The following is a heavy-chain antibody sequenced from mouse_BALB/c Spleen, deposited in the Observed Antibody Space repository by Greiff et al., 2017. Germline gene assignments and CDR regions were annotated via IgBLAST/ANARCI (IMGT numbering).Heavy chain of an antibody. V-gene: IGHV5-17*02. Sequence: DVKLVESGGGLVQPGGSRKLSCAASGFTFSSFGMHWVRQAPEKGLEWVAYISSGSSTIYYADTVKGRFTISRDNPKNTLFLQMTSLRSEDTAMYYCARGGYYGYNYFDYWGQGTTLTVSS. CDR3: ARGGYYGYNYFDY. CDR1: GFTFSSFG. CDR2: ISSGSSTI. J-gene: IGHJ2*01. D-gene: IGHD1-2*01.